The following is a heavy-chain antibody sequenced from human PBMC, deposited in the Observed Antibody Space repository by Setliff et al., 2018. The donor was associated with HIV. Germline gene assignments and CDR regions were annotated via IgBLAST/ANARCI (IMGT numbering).Heavy chain of an antibody. J-gene: IGHJ4*02. Sequence: PGGSLRLSCTASGFTFSDYWMHWVRRGPGRGLEWVSRIGRDGTVANYADSVKGRFTISRDNARNTLCLQMNSLGVEDTALYYCGRDVHDAAADNWGRGTLFTVSS. D-gene: IGHD6-13*01. CDR3: GRDVHDAAADN. CDR1: GFTFSDYW. V-gene: IGHV3-74*01. CDR2: IGRDGTVA.